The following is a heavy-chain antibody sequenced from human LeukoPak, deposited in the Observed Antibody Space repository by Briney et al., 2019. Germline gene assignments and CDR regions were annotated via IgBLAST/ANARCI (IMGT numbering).Heavy chain of an antibody. J-gene: IGHJ4*02. CDR2: ISSSGSTI. CDR1: GFTFSSYE. Sequence: PGGSLRLSCAASGFTFSSYEMNWVRQAPGKGLEWVSYISSSGSTIYYADSVKGRFTISRDNAKNSLYLQMNSLRAEDTAVYYCARDRGSGWYVDYWGQGTLVTVS. D-gene: IGHD6-19*01. V-gene: IGHV3-48*03. CDR3: ARDRGSGWYVDY.